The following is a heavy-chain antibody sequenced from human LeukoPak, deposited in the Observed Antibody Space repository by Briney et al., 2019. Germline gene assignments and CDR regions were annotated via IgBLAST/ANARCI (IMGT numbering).Heavy chain of an antibody. CDR3: ARATSYGDYVDY. D-gene: IGHD4-17*01. CDR1: GGSISSPY. Sequence: SETLSLTCTVSGGSISSPYWSWIRQPPGKGLEWIGYIDYSGNTNYNPSLKSRVTISVERSKNQFSLKLSSVTAADTAVYYCARATSYGDYVDYWGQGTLVTVSS. CDR2: IDYSGNT. J-gene: IGHJ4*02. V-gene: IGHV4-59*08.